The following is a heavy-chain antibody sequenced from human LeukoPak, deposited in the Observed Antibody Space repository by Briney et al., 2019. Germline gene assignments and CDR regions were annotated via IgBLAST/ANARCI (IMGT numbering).Heavy chain of an antibody. V-gene: IGHV4-4*09. D-gene: IGHD6-6*01. CDR2: IHSSGSA. CDR3: ARRGGVGIGGRPSNYYYMDV. J-gene: IGHJ6*03. Sequence: SETLSLTCTVSGGSINSYYWSWIRQPPGKGLGWIGYIHSSGSANYNPSLKSRVTMSVDASKNQFSLKLSSVTAADTAVYYCARRGGVGIGGRPSNYYYMDVWGKGTTVTVSS. CDR1: GGSINSYY.